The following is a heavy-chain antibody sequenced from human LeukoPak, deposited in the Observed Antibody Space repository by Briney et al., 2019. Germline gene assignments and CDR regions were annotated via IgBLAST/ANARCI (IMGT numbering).Heavy chain of an antibody. D-gene: IGHD3-22*01. V-gene: IGHV4-34*01. CDR1: GGSFSGYY. CDR2: INHSGST. J-gene: IGHJ4*02. Sequence: SETLSLTCAVYGGSFSGYYWSWIRQPPGKGLEWIGEINHSGSTNYNPSLKSRVTISVDTSKDQFSLKLSSVTAADTAVYYCARGRAARYYYDSSGYYYWGQGTLVTVSS. CDR3: ARGRAARYYYDSSGYYY.